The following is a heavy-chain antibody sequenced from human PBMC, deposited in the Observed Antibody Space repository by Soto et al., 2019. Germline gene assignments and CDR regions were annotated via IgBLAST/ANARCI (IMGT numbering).Heavy chain of an antibody. D-gene: IGHD2-2*01. CDR3: AHSPRYCISTSCYPGGDFDY. CDR2: IYWDDDK. V-gene: IGHV2-5*02. CDR1: GFSLSTSGVG. Sequence: QITLKESGPTLVKPTQTLTLTCTFSGFSLSTSGVGVGWIRQPPGKALEWLALIYWDDDKRYSPSLKSRLTITKDTSKTQVVLTMTNMDPVDTATYSCAHSPRYCISTSCYPGGDFDYWGQGTLVTVSS. J-gene: IGHJ4*02.